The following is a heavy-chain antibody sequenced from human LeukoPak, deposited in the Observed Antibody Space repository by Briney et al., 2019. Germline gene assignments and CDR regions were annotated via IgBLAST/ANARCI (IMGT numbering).Heavy chain of an antibody. CDR2: IRYDGSNK. Sequence: TGGSLRLSCAASGFTFSSYGMHWVRQAPGKGLEWVAFIRYDGSNKYYADSVKGRFTISRDNSKNTLYLQMNSLRAEDTAVYYCAKEILWFGEINAFDIWGQGTMVTVSS. J-gene: IGHJ3*02. CDR3: AKEILWFGEINAFDI. CDR1: GFTFSSYG. D-gene: IGHD3-10*01. V-gene: IGHV3-30*02.